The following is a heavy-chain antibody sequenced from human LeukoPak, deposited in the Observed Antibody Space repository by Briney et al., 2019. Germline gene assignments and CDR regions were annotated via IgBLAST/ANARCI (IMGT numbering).Heavy chain of an antibody. CDR1: GGSFSGYY. D-gene: IGHD1-20*01. CDR2: INHSGST. Sequence: SETLSLTCAVYGGSFSGYYWSWIRQPPGKGLEWIGEINHSGSTNYNPSLKSRVTISVDTSKNQFSLKLSSVTAADTAVYYCARCYPDIRLNWTSRYYYYMDVWGKGTTVTVSS. J-gene: IGHJ6*03. CDR3: ARCYPDIRLNWTSRYYYYMDV. V-gene: IGHV4-34*01.